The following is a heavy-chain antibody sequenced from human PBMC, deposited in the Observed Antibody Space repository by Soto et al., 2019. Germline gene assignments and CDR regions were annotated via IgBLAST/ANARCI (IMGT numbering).Heavy chain of an antibody. J-gene: IGHJ6*02. D-gene: IGHD3-3*01. V-gene: IGHV3-33*01. CDR2: RWYDGSNK. CDR1: GFTFSSYG. CDR3: ASERLRFLEWLSNTHDMYV. Sequence: QVQLVESGGGVVQPGRSLRLSCAASGFTFSSYGMHWVRQAPGKGLEWVAVRWYDGSNKYYADSVKGRFTISRDNSKNTRYMQMNSLRAEDTAVYYCASERLRFLEWLSNTHDMYVWGQGTTVTVSS.